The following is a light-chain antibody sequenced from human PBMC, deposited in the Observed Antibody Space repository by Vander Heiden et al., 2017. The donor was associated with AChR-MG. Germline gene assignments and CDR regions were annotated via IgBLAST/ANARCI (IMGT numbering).Light chain of an antibody. J-gene: IGLJ3*02. CDR1: SSNIGAGYD. CDR2: PDT. V-gene: IGLV1-40*01. CDR3: QSYDSSLDDWV. Sequence: QSVLTQPPSVSGAPGQRVTISCTGSSSNIGAGYDVHWYQQLPGAAPKLLIYPDTNRPSGVPDRFSGSKSGTSASLAITGLQAEDEADYYCQSYDSSLDDWVFGGGTKLTVL.